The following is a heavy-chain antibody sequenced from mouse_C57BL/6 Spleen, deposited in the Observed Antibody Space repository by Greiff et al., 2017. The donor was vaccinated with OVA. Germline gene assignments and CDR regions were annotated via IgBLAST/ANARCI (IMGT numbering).Heavy chain of an antibody. CDR3: ARSYWDALDY. J-gene: IGHJ4*01. D-gene: IGHD6-5*01. V-gene: IGHV5-17*01. CDR1: GFTFSDYG. Sequence: EVKLVESGGGLVKPGGSLKLSCAASGFTFSDYGMHWVRQAPEKGLEWVAYISSGSSNIYYADTVKGRFTISRDNATNTLFLQLTSLRSEDAAMYYCARSYWDALDYWGQGTSVTVSS. CDR2: ISSGSSNI.